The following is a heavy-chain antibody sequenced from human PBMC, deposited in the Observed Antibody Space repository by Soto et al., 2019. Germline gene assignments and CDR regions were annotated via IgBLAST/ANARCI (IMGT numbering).Heavy chain of an antibody. Sequence: PSVKVSCKASGGTFSSYAISWVRQAPGQGLEWMGVIIPIFGTANYAQKFQGRVTITRDASTGTVYMELSSLRSEDTAAYYCARGYLSTVTTYGYFDYWGQGTLVTVSS. J-gene: IGHJ4*02. CDR3: ARGYLSTVTTYGYFDY. CDR1: GGTFSSYA. D-gene: IGHD4-17*01. CDR2: IIPIFGTA. V-gene: IGHV1-69*05.